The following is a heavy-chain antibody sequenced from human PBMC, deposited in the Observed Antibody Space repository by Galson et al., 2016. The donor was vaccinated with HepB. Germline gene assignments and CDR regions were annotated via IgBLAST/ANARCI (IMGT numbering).Heavy chain of an antibody. CDR2: IIPLYGTA. J-gene: IGHJ6*02. CDR3: ARVRDGYNSYFYYGMAV. Sequence: SVKVSCKASGGTFNSYAISWVRQAPGQGLEWMGGIIPLYGTANYAQKFQGRVTIIADESTSTAYMELSSLRSEDTAMYYCARVRDGYNSYFYYGMAVWGQGTTVTVSS. CDR1: GGTFNSYA. V-gene: IGHV1-69*13. D-gene: IGHD5-24*01.